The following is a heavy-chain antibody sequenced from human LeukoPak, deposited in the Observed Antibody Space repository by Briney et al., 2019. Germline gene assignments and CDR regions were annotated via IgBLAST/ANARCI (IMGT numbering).Heavy chain of an antibody. CDR1: GGSISSSSYY. D-gene: IGHD4-17*01. Sequence: SETLSLTCTVSGGSISSSSYYWGWIRQPPGKGLEWIGSMYYSGSTYYNPSLKSRVTISVDTSKNQFSLKLSSVTAADTAVYYCARHKEMRTTLTPFDYWGQGTLVTVSS. V-gene: IGHV4-39*01. J-gene: IGHJ4*02. CDR3: ARHKEMRTTLTPFDY. CDR2: MYYSGST.